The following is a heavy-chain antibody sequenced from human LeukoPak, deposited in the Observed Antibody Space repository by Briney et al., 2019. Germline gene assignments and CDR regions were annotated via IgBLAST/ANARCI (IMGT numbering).Heavy chain of an antibody. Sequence: PSETLSLTCTVSGGSISSYYWSWIRQPPGKGLEWIGYIYYSGSTNYNPSLKSRVTISVDTSKNQFSLKLSSVTAADTAVYYCARAFYYYDSSGYYFRLSAFDIWGQGTMVTVSS. D-gene: IGHD3-22*01. CDR1: GGSISSYY. CDR3: ARAFYYYDSSGYYFRLSAFDI. J-gene: IGHJ3*02. CDR2: IYYSGST. V-gene: IGHV4-59*01.